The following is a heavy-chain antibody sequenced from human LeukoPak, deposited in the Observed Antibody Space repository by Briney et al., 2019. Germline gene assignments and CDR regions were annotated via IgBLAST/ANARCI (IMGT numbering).Heavy chain of an antibody. CDR1: GFTFSSYS. V-gene: IGHV3-7*01. Sequence: WWSLRLSCAASGFTFSSYSMSWVRQAPGKGLEWVSNIKQDESETYYVDSVKGRFTISRDNAKNSLYLQMNSLRAEDTAVYYCARDSAAAGSLDYWGEGTLVSVSS. CDR2: IKQDESET. J-gene: IGHJ4*02. CDR3: ARDSAAAGSLDY. D-gene: IGHD6-13*01.